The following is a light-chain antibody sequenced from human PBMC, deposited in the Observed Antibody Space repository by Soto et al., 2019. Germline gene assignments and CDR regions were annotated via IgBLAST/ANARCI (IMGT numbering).Light chain of an antibody. CDR1: QSISSY. CDR2: AAS. V-gene: IGKV1-39*01. J-gene: IGKJ5*01. CDR3: QQSYSTPLT. Sequence: DIQMTQSPSSLSASVGDRVTITCRASQSISSYLNWYQQKPGKAPKLLIYAASSLQSGVPSRFSGSGSGTDFTLTISSLQPEDCATYYCQQSYSTPLTFVQGTRLEIK.